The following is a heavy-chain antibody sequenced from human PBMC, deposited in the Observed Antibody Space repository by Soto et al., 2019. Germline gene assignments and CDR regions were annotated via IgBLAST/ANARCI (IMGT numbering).Heavy chain of an antibody. V-gene: IGHV3-30*18. D-gene: IGHD5-12*01. CDR3: AKDGRDGYNYYYGMDV. CDR1: GFTFSSYG. Sequence: SLRLSCASSGFTFSSYGMHWVRQAPGKGLEWVAVISYDGSNKYYADSVKGRFTISRDNSKNTLYLQMNSLRAEDTAVYYCAKDGRDGYNYYYGMDVWGQGTTVTVSS. J-gene: IGHJ6*02. CDR2: ISYDGSNK.